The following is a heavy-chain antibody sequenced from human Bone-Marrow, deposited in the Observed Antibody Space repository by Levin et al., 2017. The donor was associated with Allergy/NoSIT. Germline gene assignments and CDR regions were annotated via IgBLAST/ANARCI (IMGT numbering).Heavy chain of an antibody. V-gene: IGHV4-61*01. CDR1: GGSVSSGSYY. Sequence: SETLSLTCTVSGGSVSSGSYYWSWIRQPPGKGLEWIGYIYYSGSTNYNPSLKSRVTISVDTSKNQFSLKLSSVTAADTAVYYCASAIYYDSSGYYPQGSDAFDIWGQGTMVTVSS. CDR3: ASAIYYDSSGYYPQGSDAFDI. CDR2: IYYSGST. J-gene: IGHJ3*02. D-gene: IGHD3-22*01.